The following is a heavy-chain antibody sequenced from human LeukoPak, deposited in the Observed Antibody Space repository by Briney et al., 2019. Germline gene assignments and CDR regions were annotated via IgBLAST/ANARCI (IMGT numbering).Heavy chain of an antibody. CDR1: GFTFSSYG. CDR2: IWYDGSNK. V-gene: IGHV3-33*01. Sequence: GGSLRLSCAASGFTFSSYGMHWVRQAPGKGLEWVAVIWYDGSNKYYADSVKGRFTISRDNSKSTLYLQMNSLRAEDTAVYYCAREGAAVDAFDIWGQGTMVTVSS. CDR3: AREGAAVDAFDI. D-gene: IGHD6-13*01. J-gene: IGHJ3*02.